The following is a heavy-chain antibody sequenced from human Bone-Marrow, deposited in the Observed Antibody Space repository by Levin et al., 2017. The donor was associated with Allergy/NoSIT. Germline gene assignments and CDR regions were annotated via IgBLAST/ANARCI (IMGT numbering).Heavy chain of an antibody. CDR2: MNPISTNT. CDR3: ARAFRGHLLSDN. Sequence: GASVKVSCKTSGYTFSSFDIIWVRQATGQGLEWMGWMNPISTNTGYSQKFRGRVTMTGDTSINTAYMEMSSLCSEHTAIYYCARAFRGHLLSDNWGQGTLVTVSS. V-gene: IGHV1-8*01. D-gene: IGHD3-16*01. CDR1: GYTFSSFD. J-gene: IGHJ4*02.